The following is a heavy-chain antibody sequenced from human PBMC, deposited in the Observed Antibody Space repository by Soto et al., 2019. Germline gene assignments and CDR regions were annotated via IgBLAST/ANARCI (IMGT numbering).Heavy chain of an antibody. J-gene: IGHJ4*02. CDR2: ISGKSGNT. V-gene: IGHV1-18*01. CDR3: TRGGWETHTIWRDN. Sequence: QVQLVQSGTEVKKPGASVKVSCKASGYTFINNGIGWVRQAPGQGLEWMGWISGKSGNTKYAQNIQGRVTMTTDTSTSTAYMGLRSLRSDDTAVYYCTRGGWETHTIWRDNWGQGTLVIVSS. D-gene: IGHD3-3*01. CDR1: GYTFINNG.